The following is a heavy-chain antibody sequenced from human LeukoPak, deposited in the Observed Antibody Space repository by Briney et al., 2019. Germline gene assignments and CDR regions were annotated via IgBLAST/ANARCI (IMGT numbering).Heavy chain of an antibody. D-gene: IGHD2-2*01. J-gene: IGHJ4*02. CDR1: GGTFSSYA. V-gene: IGHV1-69*01. Sequence: SVKVSCKASGGTFSSYAISWVRQAPGQGLEWMGGIITIFGTANYAEKFQGRVTITADESASTAYMELSSLRSEDTAVYYCAVVVPAAIPDYWGQGTLVSVST. CDR2: IITIFGTA. CDR3: AVVVPAAIPDY.